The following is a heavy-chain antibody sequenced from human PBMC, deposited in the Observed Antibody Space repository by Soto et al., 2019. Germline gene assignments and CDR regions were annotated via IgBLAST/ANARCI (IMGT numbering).Heavy chain of an antibody. CDR2: INHSGSA. D-gene: IGHD6-19*01. CDR1: GGSFSGYY. J-gene: IGHJ6*02. V-gene: IGHV4-34*02. CDR3: ARGSGWYIDYYYTMDV. Sequence: QVQLQQWGAGLLKPSETLSLTCAVYGGSFSGYYWSWVRQSPGKGLEWIGEINHSGSANYNPSLQSRVALSVDASKSQFSLTLTSVTAADTAVYYCARGSGWYIDYYYTMDVWGQGTTVTVSS.